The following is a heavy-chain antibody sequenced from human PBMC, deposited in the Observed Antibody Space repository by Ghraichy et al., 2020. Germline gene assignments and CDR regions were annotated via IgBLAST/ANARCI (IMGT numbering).Heavy chain of an antibody. Sequence: LRLSCTVSGGSISSGGYYWSWIRQHPGKGLEWIGYIYYSGSTYYNPSLKSRVTISVDTSKNQFSLKLSSVTAADTAVYYCARVAITMVRGVDYWGQGTLVTVSS. CDR3: ARVAITMVRGVDY. J-gene: IGHJ4*02. D-gene: IGHD3-10*01. CDR1: GGSISSGGYY. CDR2: IYYSGST. V-gene: IGHV4-31*03.